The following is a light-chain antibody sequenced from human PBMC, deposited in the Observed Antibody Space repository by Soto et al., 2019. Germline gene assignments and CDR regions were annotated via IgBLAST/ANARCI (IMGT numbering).Light chain of an antibody. Sequence: EIVLTQSPGTLSLSPGERATLSCRASQSVSNVGGSILAWYQHKPGQAPRLLIYGASSRATGIPDRFSGSGSGTDFTLTISRLEPEDFAVYYCQQYGSSLTFGQGTKVEIK. J-gene: IGKJ1*01. CDR3: QQYGSSLT. CDR2: GAS. V-gene: IGKV3-20*01. CDR1: QSVSNVGGSI.